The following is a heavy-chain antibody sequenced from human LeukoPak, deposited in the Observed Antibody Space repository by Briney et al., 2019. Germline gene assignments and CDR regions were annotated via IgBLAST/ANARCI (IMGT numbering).Heavy chain of an antibody. CDR3: ARASEAGGYGDYSYYFDY. J-gene: IGHJ4*02. CDR1: SNYW. CDR2: ISYDGSNK. Sequence: GGSLRLSCEASNYWMSWVRQAPGKGLEWVAVISYDGSNKYYADSVKGRFTISRDNSKNTLYLQMNSLRAEDTAVYYCARASEAGGYGDYSYYFDYWGQGTLVTVSS. V-gene: IGHV3-30*19. D-gene: IGHD4-17*01.